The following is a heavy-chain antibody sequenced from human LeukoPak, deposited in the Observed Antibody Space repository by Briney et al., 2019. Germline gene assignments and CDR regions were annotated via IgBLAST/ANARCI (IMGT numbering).Heavy chain of an antibody. CDR2: IYHSGST. CDR3: ARAPGEWELLLFDY. CDR1: GFTFSSYA. Sequence: GSLRLSCAASGFTFSSYAMSWVRQAPGKGLEWIGSIYHSGSTYYNPSLKSRVTISVDTSKNQFSLKLSSVTAADTAVYYCARAPGEWELLLFDYWGQGTLVTVSS. V-gene: IGHV4-38-2*01. D-gene: IGHD1-26*01. J-gene: IGHJ4*02.